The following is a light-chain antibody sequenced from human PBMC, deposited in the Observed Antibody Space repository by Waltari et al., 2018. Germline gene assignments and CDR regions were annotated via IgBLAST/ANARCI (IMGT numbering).Light chain of an antibody. CDR2: LGS. CDR3: MQALQTRT. V-gene: IGKV2-28*01. J-gene: IGKJ5*01. Sequence: DIVMTQSPLSLPVTPGEPASISCRSSQSLLHSNGYNYLDWYLQKPGHSPQLLIYLGSNRASGVPDRFSGSGSCTDFTLKISRVEAEDVGVYYCMQALQTRTFGQGTRLEIK. CDR1: QSLLHSNGYNY.